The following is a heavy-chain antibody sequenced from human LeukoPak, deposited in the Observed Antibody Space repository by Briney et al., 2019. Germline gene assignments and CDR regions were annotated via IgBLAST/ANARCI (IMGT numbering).Heavy chain of an antibody. V-gene: IGHV1-2*02. CDR3: ARAVRLHGGPYLIGP. Sequence: ASVKVSCKTSGYSFTDYYMHWVRQAPGQGLEWMGGINPNSGGTSSAQKFQGRVTMTRDTSITTVYMEVIWLTSDDTAMYYCARAVRLHGGPYLIGPWGQGTLVTVSS. CDR1: GYSFTDYY. J-gene: IGHJ4*02. D-gene: IGHD3-16*01. CDR2: INPNSGGT.